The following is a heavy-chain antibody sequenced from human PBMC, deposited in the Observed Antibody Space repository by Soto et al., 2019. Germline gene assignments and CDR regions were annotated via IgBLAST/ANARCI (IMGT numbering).Heavy chain of an antibody. V-gene: IGHV3-74*01. CDR2: INSDGSST. CDR3: ARDPMSVRSIDV. CDR1: GFTISGYW. D-gene: IGHD3-22*01. Sequence: EVQLVESGGGLVQPGGSLRLSCAASGFTISGYWMHRVRQAPGKRLVWVSRINSDGSSTGYADSVKGRFTISRDNAKNTLYLQMNSLRAEDTAVYYCARDPMSVRSIDVWGKGTTVTVSS. J-gene: IGHJ6*03.